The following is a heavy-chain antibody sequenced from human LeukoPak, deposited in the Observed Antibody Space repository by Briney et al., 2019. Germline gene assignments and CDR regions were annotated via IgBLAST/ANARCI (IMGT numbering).Heavy chain of an antibody. CDR1: GGSFSGYY. CDR3: AKVIGMVVGAFDI. CDR2: IYHSGST. Sequence: SETLSLTCAVYGGSFSGYYWSWIRQPPGKGLEWIGEIYHSGSTNYNPSLKSRVTISVDTSKNQLSLKLTSVTAADTAVYYCAKVIGMVVGAFDIWGQGTMVTVSS. V-gene: IGHV4-34*01. J-gene: IGHJ3*02. D-gene: IGHD2-15*01.